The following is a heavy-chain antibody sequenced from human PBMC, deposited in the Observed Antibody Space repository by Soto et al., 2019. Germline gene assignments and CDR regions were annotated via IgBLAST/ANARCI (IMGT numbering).Heavy chain of an antibody. CDR3: AADPGYYYDSSGYYSPLH. J-gene: IGHJ4*02. Sequence: SVEVSCKASGYTVTTYGIALVRQAPGQGLEWIGWIIVGSDNRNYAQKFQERVTITRDMSTSTAYMELRSLRSEDTAVYYCAADPGYYYDSSGYYSPLHWGQGTLVTVSS. CDR1: GYTVTTYG. CDR2: IIVGSDNR. D-gene: IGHD3-22*01. V-gene: IGHV1-58*02.